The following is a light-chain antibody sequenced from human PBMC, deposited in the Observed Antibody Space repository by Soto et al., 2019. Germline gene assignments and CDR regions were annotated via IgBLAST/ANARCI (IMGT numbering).Light chain of an antibody. CDR3: QQYNNWPGT. CDR2: GAS. J-gene: IGKJ1*01. CDR1: QSVSSK. Sequence: EIVLTQSPGTLSVSPGERATLSCRASQSVSSKLAWYQQKPGQAPRLLFYGASTGATGIPARFSGSGSETEFTLSLSSLQSEDFAVYYCQQYNNWPGTFGQGTKVEIK. V-gene: IGKV3-15*01.